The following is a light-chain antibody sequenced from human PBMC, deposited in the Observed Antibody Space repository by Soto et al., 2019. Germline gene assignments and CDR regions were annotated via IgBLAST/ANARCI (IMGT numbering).Light chain of an antibody. CDR2: GAS. V-gene: IGKV3-20*01. J-gene: IGKJ1*01. CDR3: QQYGSSPLT. CDR1: QSVSSKY. Sequence: EIVLSQSPGTLCLSTGERAALSWRSSQSVSSKYLAWYQQKPGQAPRLLIYGASSRATGIPDRLTGSGSGTDFTLTISRLEPEDFAVYYCQQYGSSPLTCGQGTKGEIK.